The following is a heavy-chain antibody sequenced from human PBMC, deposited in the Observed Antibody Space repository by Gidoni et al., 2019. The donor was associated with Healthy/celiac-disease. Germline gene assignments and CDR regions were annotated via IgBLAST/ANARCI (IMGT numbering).Heavy chain of an antibody. CDR1: GYTFTSYY. CDR3: ARERRITMIVVAPDY. D-gene: IGHD3-22*01. J-gene: IGHJ4*02. Sequence: QVQLVQSGAEVTTPGASVKVSCKASGYTFTSYYMHWVRQAPGQGLEWMGIINPSGGSTSYAQKFQGRVTMTSDTSTSTVYMELSSLRSEDTAVYYCARERRITMIVVAPDYWGQGTLVTVSS. V-gene: IGHV1-46*01. CDR2: INPSGGST.